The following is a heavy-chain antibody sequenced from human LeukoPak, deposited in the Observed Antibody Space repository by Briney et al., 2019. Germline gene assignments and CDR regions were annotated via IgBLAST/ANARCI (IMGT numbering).Heavy chain of an antibody. CDR1: GYTFSGYY. D-gene: IGHD3-10*01. CDR3: ARDGANKVRGVHYYYMDV. CDR2: INPNSGGT. Sequence: ASVKVSCKASGYTFSGYYMHWVRQAPGQGVEWMGRINPNSGGTNYAQKFQGRVTMTRATSIGTAYMELSSLTSDDTAVYYCARDGANKVRGVHYYYMDVWGKGTTVTVSS. J-gene: IGHJ6*03. V-gene: IGHV1-2*06.